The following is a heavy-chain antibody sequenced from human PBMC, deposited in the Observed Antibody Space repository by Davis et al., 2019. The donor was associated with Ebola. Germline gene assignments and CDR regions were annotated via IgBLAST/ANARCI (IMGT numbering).Heavy chain of an antibody. CDR3: VRGTGEDH. V-gene: IGHV3-48*04. J-gene: IGHJ4*02. Sequence: GGSLRLSCAASGFTFSSYWMHWVRQAPGKGLEWVSVISGSGRTIYYADSVKGRFTISRDNANDSLYLQMTSLRAEDTAIYYCVRGTGEDHWGQGTLVTVSS. D-gene: IGHD3-10*01. CDR2: ISGSGRTI. CDR1: GFTFSSYW.